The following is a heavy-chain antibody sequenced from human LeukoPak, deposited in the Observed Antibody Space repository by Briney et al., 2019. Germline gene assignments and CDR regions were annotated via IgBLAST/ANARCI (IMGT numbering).Heavy chain of an antibody. CDR3: ARAEGEVATIGVDYFDY. Sequence: NTSETLSLTCTVSGGSISSGDYYWSWIRQPPGKGLEWIGYIYYSGSTYYNPSPKSRVTISVDTSKNQFSLKLSSVTAADTAVYYCARAEGEVATIGVDYFDYWGQGTLVTVSS. CDR1: GGSISSGDYY. J-gene: IGHJ4*02. D-gene: IGHD5-12*01. CDR2: IYYSGST. V-gene: IGHV4-30-4*01.